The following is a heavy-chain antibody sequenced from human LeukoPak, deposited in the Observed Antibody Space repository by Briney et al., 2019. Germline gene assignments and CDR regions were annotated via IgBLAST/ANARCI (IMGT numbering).Heavy chain of an antibody. J-gene: IGHJ4*02. V-gene: IGHV1-2*02. CDR2: IDPNSGDT. CDR1: GYTFTNYY. D-gene: IGHD6-19*01. CDR3: ARDKSGNSGWYSYFDY. Sequence: GASVKCSCKASGYTFTNYYIHWVREAPGQGLEWMGWIDPNSGDTNYAQRFQGRVTMTRDTSIGTAYMELSGLRSHDTALYYCARDKSGNSGWYSYFDYWGQGTLVTVSS.